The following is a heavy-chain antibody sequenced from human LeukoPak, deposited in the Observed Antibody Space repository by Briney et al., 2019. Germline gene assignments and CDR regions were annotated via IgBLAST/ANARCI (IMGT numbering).Heavy chain of an antibody. Sequence: GGSLRLSCAAAAFTFSNPWRGWVRPAPGEGLEWVGRAISKTYRARKEYAETVKGRFTISRDDSKNTLYLKMNSLKNEDTAVYYCSTEGCSSTTCYSDYWGQGTLVTVSS. CDR2: AISKTYRARK. CDR1: AFTFSNPW. J-gene: IGHJ4*02. CDR3: STEGCSSTTCYSDY. D-gene: IGHD2-2*01. V-gene: IGHV3-15*01.